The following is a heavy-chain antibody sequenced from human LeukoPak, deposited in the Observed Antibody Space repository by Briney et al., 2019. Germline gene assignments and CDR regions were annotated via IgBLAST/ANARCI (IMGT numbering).Heavy chain of an antibody. Sequence: GASVKVSCKASGYTFTSYGISWWQQAPEQGLDGMEWISAYNGNTNYAQKLQGRVTMTTDTSTSTAYMELRSLRSDDTAVYYCARVGYGSGWYSLDFDYLGQGTLVTVSS. CDR2: ISAYNGNT. CDR3: ARVGYGSGWYSLDFDY. J-gene: IGHJ4*02. V-gene: IGHV1-18*01. D-gene: IGHD6-19*01. CDR1: GYTFTSYG.